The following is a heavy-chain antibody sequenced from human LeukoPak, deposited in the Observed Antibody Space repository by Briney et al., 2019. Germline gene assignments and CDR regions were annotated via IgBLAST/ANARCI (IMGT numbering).Heavy chain of an antibody. CDR1: GFTFSTYS. CDR2: ISSSSTI. V-gene: IGHV3-48*01. CDR3: ARSAFYYDNSGYYSAEYFQR. Sequence: PGGSLRLSCAASGFTFSTYSMNWVRQAPGKGLEWISYISSSSTIYYADSVKGRFTISRDNAKNSVYLQMNSLRAEDTAVYYCARSAFYYDNSGYYSAEYFQRWGQGALVTVSS. J-gene: IGHJ1*01. D-gene: IGHD3-22*01.